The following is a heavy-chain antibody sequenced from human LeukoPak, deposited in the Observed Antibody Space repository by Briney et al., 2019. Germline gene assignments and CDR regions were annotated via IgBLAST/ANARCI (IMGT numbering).Heavy chain of an antibody. Sequence: GGSLRLSCEASAFTFNNYWMTWVRQAPGKGLEWVANIRRDGDVEHYADSVRGRFTVSRDNAKNSMYLQMNSLRAEDTAVYYCARDDSPQDSGRYFDAFDMWGQGTMVTVSS. CDR2: IRRDGDVE. D-gene: IGHD3-10*01. CDR3: ARDDSPQDSGRYFDAFDM. J-gene: IGHJ3*02. V-gene: IGHV3-7*01. CDR1: AFTFNNYW.